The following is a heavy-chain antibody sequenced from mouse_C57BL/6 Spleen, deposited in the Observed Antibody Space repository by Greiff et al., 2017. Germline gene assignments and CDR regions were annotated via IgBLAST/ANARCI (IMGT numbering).Heavy chain of an antibody. CDR2: IYPGSGST. V-gene: IGHV1-55*01. CDR3: ARPYYYGSSYLFDY. CDR1: GYTFTSYW. D-gene: IGHD1-1*01. Sequence: VQLQQSGAELVKPGASVKMSCKASGYTFTSYWITWVKQRPGQGLEWIGDIYPGSGSTNYNEKFKSKATLTVDTSSSTSYMQLSSLTSEDSAVYYCARPYYYGSSYLFDYWGQGTTLTVSS. J-gene: IGHJ2*01.